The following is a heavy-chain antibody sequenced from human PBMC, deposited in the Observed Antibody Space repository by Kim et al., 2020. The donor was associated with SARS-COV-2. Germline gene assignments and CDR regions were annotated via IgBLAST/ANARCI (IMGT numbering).Heavy chain of an antibody. J-gene: IGHJ4*02. CDR3: ARPRWGSSGWPFDY. D-gene: IGHD6-19*01. Sequence: GGSLRLSCAASGFTFSSDSMNWVRQAPGKGLEWVSYISSSSSTIYYADSVKGRFTISRDNAKNSLYLQMNSLRAEDTAVYYCARPRWGSSGWPFDYWGQGTLLTVSS. CDR2: ISSSSSTI. CDR1: GFTFSSDS. V-gene: IGHV3-48*04.